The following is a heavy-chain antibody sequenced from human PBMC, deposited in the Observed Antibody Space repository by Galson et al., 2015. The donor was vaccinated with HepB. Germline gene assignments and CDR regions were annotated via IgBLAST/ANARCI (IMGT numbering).Heavy chain of an antibody. CDR1: GYTFTSYA. J-gene: IGHJ5*02. CDR3: ARSEDGDSNNWFDP. D-gene: IGHD4-17*01. Sequence: SVKVSCKASGYTFTSYAMNWVRQAPGQGLEWMGWINTNTGNPTYAQGFTGRFVFSLDTSVSTAYLQISSLKAEDTAVYYCARSEDGDSNNWFDPWGQGTLVTVSS. V-gene: IGHV7-4-1*02. CDR2: INTNTGNP.